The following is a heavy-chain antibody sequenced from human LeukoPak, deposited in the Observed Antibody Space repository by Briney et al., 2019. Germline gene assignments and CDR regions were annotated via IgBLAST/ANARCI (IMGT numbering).Heavy chain of an antibody. CDR2: IYYSGST. D-gene: IGHD3-10*01. CDR1: GGSISSYY. Sequence: PSETLSLTCTVSGGSISSYYWSWIRQPPGKGLEWIGYIYYSGSTNYSPSLKSRVTISVDTSKNQFSLKLSSVTAADTAVYYCARSGSGSYFGYWGQGTLVTVSS. V-gene: IGHV4-59*08. CDR3: ARSGSGSYFGY. J-gene: IGHJ4*02.